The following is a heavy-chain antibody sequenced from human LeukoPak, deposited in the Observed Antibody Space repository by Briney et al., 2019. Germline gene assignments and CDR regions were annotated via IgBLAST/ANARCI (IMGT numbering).Heavy chain of an antibody. J-gene: IGHJ4*02. D-gene: IGHD1-1*01. CDR1: GYTFTSYD. Sequence: ASVKVSCKASGYTFTSYDINWVRQATGQGLEWMGWVNPNSGNTGYAPKFQGRVTMTRNTSVSTAYMELSSLRSEDTAVYYCARVTTGTTFIDYWGQGTLVTVSS. CDR3: ARVTTGTTFIDY. CDR2: VNPNSGNT. V-gene: IGHV1-8*01.